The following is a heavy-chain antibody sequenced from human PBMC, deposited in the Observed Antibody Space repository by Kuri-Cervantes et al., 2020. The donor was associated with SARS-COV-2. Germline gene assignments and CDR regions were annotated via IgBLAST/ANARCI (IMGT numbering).Heavy chain of an antibody. V-gene: IGHV1-69*05. CDR1: GGTFSSYA. CDR3: ARSHTLYGGNSSPWDY. Sequence: SVKVSCKASGGTFSSYAISWVRQAPGQGLEWMGGIIPIFGTANYAQILQGRITMTTDTSTNTAYMELRSLRSFDTAVYYCARSHTLYGGNSSPWDYWGQGTLVTVSS. CDR2: IIPIFGTA. J-gene: IGHJ4*02. D-gene: IGHD4-23*01.